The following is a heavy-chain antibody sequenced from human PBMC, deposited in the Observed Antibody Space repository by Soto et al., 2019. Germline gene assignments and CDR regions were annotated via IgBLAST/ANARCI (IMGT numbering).Heavy chain of an antibody. D-gene: IGHD3-22*01. CDR1: GGSISSSSYY. J-gene: IGHJ4*02. Sequence: SETLSLTCTVSGGSISSSSYYWGWIRQPPGKGLEWIGSIYYSGSTYYNPSLKSRVTISVDTSKNQFSLKLSSATAADTAVYYCARIYYDSVFDYWGQGTLVTVSS. CDR2: IYYSGST. CDR3: ARIYYDSVFDY. V-gene: IGHV4-39*01.